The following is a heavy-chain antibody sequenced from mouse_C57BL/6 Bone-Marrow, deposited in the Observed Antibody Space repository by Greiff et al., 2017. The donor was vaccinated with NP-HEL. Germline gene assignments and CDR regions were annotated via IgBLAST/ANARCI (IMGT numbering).Heavy chain of an antibody. D-gene: IGHD2-4*01. V-gene: IGHV14-4*01. Sequence: EVQLQQSGAELVRPGASVKLSCTASGFNIKDDYMHWVKQSPEQGLEWIGWIDPENGDYEYASKFHVKATLTADKSSSPAFMQLSSLASEDSAVSVCARENYYDYDGAWFDYWGQGTLVTVSA. CDR1: GFNIKDDY. CDR2: IDPENGDY. CDR3: ARENYYDYDGAWFDY. J-gene: IGHJ3*01.